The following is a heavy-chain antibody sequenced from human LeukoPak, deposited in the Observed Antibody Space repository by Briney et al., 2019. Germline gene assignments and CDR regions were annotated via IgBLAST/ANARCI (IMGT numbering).Heavy chain of an antibody. J-gene: IGHJ4*02. V-gene: IGHV3-66*01. CDR2: IYSGGRT. Sequence: GGSLRLSCAASGFAVSTKYMSWVRQAPGKGLEWVSIIYSGGRTYYADSVKGRFNISRDNSKNTLYFQMNSLRAEDTAVYCCAREGPGGNAFDYWGQGTLVTVSS. CDR3: AREGPGGNAFDY. D-gene: IGHD3-16*01. CDR1: GFAVSTKY.